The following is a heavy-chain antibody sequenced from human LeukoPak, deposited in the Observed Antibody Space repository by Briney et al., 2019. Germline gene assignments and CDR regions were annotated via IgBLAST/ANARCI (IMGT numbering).Heavy chain of an antibody. CDR2: IHTSGGT. J-gene: IGHJ5*02. V-gene: IGHV4-4*09. CDR3: ARHVKMAGDTYYRWFGP. CDR1: GGSISDYY. D-gene: IGHD2-21*02. Sequence: KTSETLSLTCTVSGGSISDYYWSWIRQPPRKGLEWIAYIHTSGGTNYNPSLKSRVVVSVDTSKNQFSLKLSSVTAADTAIYYCARHVKMAGDTYYRWFGPWGQGTLVTVSS.